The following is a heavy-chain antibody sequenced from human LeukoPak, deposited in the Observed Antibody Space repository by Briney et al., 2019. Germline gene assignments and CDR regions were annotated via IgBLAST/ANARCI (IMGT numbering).Heavy chain of an antibody. CDR1: GGSINSYY. V-gene: IGHV4-59*08. Sequence: PSETLSLTCTVSGGSINSYYWSWIRQPPGKGLEWIGYISYSGSTNYHPSLKSRVTISVDTSQNQFSLNLSSMTAADTAIYYCARLQRDSTGYWYFDLWGRGTLVTVSS. CDR2: ISYSGST. CDR3: ARLQRDSTGYWYFDL. J-gene: IGHJ2*01. D-gene: IGHD3-22*01.